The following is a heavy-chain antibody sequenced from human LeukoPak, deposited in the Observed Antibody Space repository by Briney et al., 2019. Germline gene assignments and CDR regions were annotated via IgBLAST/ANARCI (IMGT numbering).Heavy chain of an antibody. D-gene: IGHD1-26*01. V-gene: IGHV1-2*02. CDR1: GNTFTGKY. CDR3: AIAVGDHDTLDM. CDR2: INPNSGGT. Sequence: GASVKVSCKASGNTFTGKYIHWVRQAPGQGLEWMGWINPNSGGTKYAQKFQGRVTLTRDTSISTAYMGLSRLRSDDTAVYYWAIAVGDHDTLDMWGQGTMVTVSS. J-gene: IGHJ3*02.